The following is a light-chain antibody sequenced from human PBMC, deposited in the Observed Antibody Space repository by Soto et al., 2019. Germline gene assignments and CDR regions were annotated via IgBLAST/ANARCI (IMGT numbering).Light chain of an antibody. CDR1: SSDIGSYNR. Sequence: QSALTQPPSVSGSPGQPVTISCTGTSSDIGSYNRVSWHQQPPGTAPKLLIYEVSNRPSGVPDRFSGSKSGNTASLTISGLQAEDEADYYCSSYTSSITLVFGGGTKLTVL. J-gene: IGLJ2*01. CDR2: EVS. CDR3: SSYTSSITLV. V-gene: IGLV2-18*02.